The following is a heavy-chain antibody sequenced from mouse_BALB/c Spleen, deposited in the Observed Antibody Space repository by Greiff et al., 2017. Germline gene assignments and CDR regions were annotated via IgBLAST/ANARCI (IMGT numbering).Heavy chain of an antibody. CDR2: ISSGGSYT. CDR1: GFTFSSYG. CDR3: ANYGSFDY. J-gene: IGHJ2*01. D-gene: IGHD1-1*01. Sequence: EVNVVESGGDLVKPGGSLKLSCAASGFTFSSYGMSWVRQTPDKRLEWVATISSGGSYTYYPDSVKGRFTISRDNAKNTLYLQMSSLKSEDTAMYYCANYGSFDYWGQGTTLTVSS. V-gene: IGHV5-6*01.